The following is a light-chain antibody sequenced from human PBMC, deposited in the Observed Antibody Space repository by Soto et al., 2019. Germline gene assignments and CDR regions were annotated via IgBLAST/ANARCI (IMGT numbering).Light chain of an antibody. Sequence: QSALTQPASVSGSPGQSITISCTGTSSDVGGYNHVSWYQQHPGKAPKLIIYVVRNRPSGVSNRLSGSKSGNTASLTISGLQADDEADYYCCSYTSSSIRVFGGGTKLTVL. CDR1: SSDVGGYNH. CDR2: VVR. CDR3: CSYTSSSIRV. J-gene: IGLJ3*02. V-gene: IGLV2-14*01.